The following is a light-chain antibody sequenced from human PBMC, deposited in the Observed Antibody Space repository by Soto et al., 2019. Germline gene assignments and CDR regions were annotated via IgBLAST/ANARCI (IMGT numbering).Light chain of an antibody. CDR1: QSISNY. CDR2: AAS. J-gene: IGKJ1*01. CDR3: QQSYGSSWT. Sequence: DIQMTQSPSSLSASVGDRVTITCRASQSISNYLNWYQQKPGKAPKFLIYAASTLQSGVPSRFSGSGSGTDFTLTISSLQREDFATYFCQQSYGSSWTFGQGTKVDIK. V-gene: IGKV1-39*01.